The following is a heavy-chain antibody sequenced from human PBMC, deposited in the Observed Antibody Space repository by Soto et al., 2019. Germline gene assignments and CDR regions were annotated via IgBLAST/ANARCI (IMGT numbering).Heavy chain of an antibody. Sequence: GGSLRLSCAASEFTFSTYWMNWVRQAPWKGLEWVANINQDGSEKHYVGSVKGRFTISRDNAKNSLYLQLNSLRAEDTAVYYCARAYHTISRYPDYWGQGTLVTVSS. CDR3: ARAYHTISRYPDY. J-gene: IGHJ4*02. CDR1: EFTFSTYW. D-gene: IGHD3-3*01. V-gene: IGHV3-7*01. CDR2: INQDGSEK.